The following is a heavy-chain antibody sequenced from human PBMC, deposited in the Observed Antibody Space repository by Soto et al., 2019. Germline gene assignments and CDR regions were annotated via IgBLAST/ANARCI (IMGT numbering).Heavy chain of an antibody. Sequence: QVQLVESGGGVVQPGRSLRLSCAASGFTFSRCGMHWVRQVPGKGLEWVAVIWSDGSKTYYADSVTGRFAISRDNSQNTLCLEMNSLRAEDTAVYFCAREGSCSGGRCSPFDYWGQGTLVTVSS. V-gene: IGHV3-33*01. CDR3: AREGSCSGGRCSPFDY. CDR2: IWSDGSKT. CDR1: GFTFSRCG. J-gene: IGHJ4*02. D-gene: IGHD2-15*01.